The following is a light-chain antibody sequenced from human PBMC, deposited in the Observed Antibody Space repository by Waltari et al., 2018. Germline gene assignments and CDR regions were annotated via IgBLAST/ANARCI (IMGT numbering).Light chain of an antibody. J-gene: IGKJ1*01. CDR2: AAS. V-gene: IGKV3-20*01. CDR3: QHYVRLPAT. CDR1: QSVSRT. Sequence: EIVLTQSPGTLSLAPGERATLSCRASQSVSRTLAWYQQKPGQAPSLLIYAASTRATGIPDRFSGSGSGTDFSLTISRLEPEDFAVYDCQHYVRLPATFGQGTKVEIK.